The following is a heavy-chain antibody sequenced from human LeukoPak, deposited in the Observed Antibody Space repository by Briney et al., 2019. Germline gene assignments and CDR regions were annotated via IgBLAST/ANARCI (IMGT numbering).Heavy chain of an antibody. D-gene: IGHD3-10*01. Sequence: ASVKVSCKASGYTFTSYGISWVRQAPGQGLEWMGRISAYNGNTSYAQKLQGRVTMTTDTSTSTAYMELRSLRSDDTAVYYCASITMVRGVSYYYYYMDVWGKGTTVTVSS. CDR2: ISAYNGNT. V-gene: IGHV1-18*01. CDR3: ASITMVRGVSYYYYYMDV. J-gene: IGHJ6*03. CDR1: GYTFTSYG.